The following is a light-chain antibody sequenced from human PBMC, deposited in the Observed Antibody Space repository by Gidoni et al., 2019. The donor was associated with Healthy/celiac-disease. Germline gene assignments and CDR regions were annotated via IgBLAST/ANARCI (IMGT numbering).Light chain of an antibody. CDR3: QQYNNWPLT. V-gene: IGKV3-15*01. CDR2: GAS. CDR1: QSVSRN. Sequence: EIVMTQSQATLSVSPGERATISCRASQSVSRNLACYNQKPGQAPRLLINGASTSATGIPARFSGIGSGTEFTLTISSLQSEDFAVYYCQQYNNWPLTFGGGTKVEIK. J-gene: IGKJ4*01.